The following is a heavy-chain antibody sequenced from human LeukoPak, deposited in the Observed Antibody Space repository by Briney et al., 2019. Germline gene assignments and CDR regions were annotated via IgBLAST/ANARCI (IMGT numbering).Heavy chain of an antibody. Sequence: GASVKVSCKASGYTFTSYDINWVRQATGQGLEWMGWMNPNSGNTGYAQKFQGRVTMTRNTSISTAYMELSSLRSEDTAVYYCARGSKYQLLFGKLMWLYDYYYYYMDVWGKGTTVTVSS. CDR2: MNPNSGNT. V-gene: IGHV1-8*01. D-gene: IGHD2-2*01. CDR1: GYTFTSYD. CDR3: ARGSKYQLLFGKLMWLYDYYYYYMDV. J-gene: IGHJ6*03.